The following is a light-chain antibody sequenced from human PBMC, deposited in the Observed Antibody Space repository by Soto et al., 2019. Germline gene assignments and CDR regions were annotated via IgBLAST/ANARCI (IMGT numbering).Light chain of an antibody. CDR1: QGISSY. J-gene: IGKJ2*01. Sequence: AIRMTQSPSSFSASTGGRVTITCRASQGISSYLAWYQQKPGKAPKLLIYAASTLQSGVPSRFSGSGSGTDFTLTISCLQSEDFATYYCQQYYSYPPSTFGQGPKVAIK. V-gene: IGKV1-8*01. CDR3: QQYYSYPPST. CDR2: AAS.